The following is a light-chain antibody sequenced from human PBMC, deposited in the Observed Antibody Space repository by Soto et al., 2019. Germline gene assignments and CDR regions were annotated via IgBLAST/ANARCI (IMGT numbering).Light chain of an antibody. J-gene: IGLJ2*01. V-gene: IGLV2-8*01. CDR3: SSYAGSFA. Sequence: QSVLTQPPSASGSPGQSVTISCTGTSSDVGGYNYVSWYQQHPGKAPKLMIYEVSKRPSGVPDRFSGSKSGNTASLTVSGLQAEDEADYYCSSYAGSFAFGGGTKLTVL. CDR2: EVS. CDR1: SSDVGGYNY.